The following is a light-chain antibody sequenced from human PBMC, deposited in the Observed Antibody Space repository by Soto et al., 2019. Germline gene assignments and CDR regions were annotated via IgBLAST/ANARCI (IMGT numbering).Light chain of an antibody. V-gene: IGLV7-46*01. J-gene: IGLJ1*01. CDR3: LLFYSGAYV. CDR1: TGAVTSGHF. CDR2: DTS. Sequence: QAVVTQEPSLTVSPGGTVTLTCGSSTGAVTSGHFPYWFQQKPGQAPRTLISDTSDKHSWTPARFSRSLLGGKAALTLSGAQSEDEADYYCLLFYSGAYVFGTGTKLTVL.